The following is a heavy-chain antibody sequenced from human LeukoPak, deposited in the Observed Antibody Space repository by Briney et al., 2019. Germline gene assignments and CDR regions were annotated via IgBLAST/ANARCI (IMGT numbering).Heavy chain of an antibody. CDR3: AKVMIVVAPPYY. J-gene: IGHJ4*02. Sequence: GGSLRLSCTASGFTFSGYSMNWIRQAPGKGLEWVSAISGSGGSTYYADSVKGRFTISRDNSKNTLYLQMNSLRAEDTAVYYCAKVMIVVAPPYYWGQGTLVTVSS. CDR1: GFTFSGYS. D-gene: IGHD3-22*01. CDR2: ISGSGGST. V-gene: IGHV3-23*01.